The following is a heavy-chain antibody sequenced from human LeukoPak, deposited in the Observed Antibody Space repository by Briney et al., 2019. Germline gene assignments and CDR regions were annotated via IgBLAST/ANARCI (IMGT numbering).Heavy chain of an antibody. CDR3: ARDYYDSSGYYGNFDY. CDR1: GGSISSYY. D-gene: IGHD3-22*01. Sequence: SETLSLTCTVSGGSISSYYWSWIRQHPGKGLEWIGYIYYSGSTYYNPSLKSRVTISVDTSKNQFSLKLSSVTAADTAVYYCARDYYDSSGYYGNFDYWGQGTLVTVSS. CDR2: IYYSGST. V-gene: IGHV4-59*06. J-gene: IGHJ4*02.